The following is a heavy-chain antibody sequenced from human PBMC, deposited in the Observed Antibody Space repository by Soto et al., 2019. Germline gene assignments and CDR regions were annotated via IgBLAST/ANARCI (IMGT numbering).Heavy chain of an antibody. J-gene: IGHJ6*02. V-gene: IGHV1-2*04. Sequence: ASVKVSCKASGYTFTGYYMQWVRQAPGQGLEWMGWINPNSGGTNYAQKFQGWVTMTRDTSISTAYMELSRLRSDDTAVYYCARDSGSAMYTTPMDVWGQGTTVTVSS. CDR1: GYTFTGYY. CDR2: INPNSGGT. D-gene: IGHD3-10*01. CDR3: ARDSGSAMYTTPMDV.